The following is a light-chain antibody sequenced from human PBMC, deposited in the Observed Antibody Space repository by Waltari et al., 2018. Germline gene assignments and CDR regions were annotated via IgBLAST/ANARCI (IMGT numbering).Light chain of an antibody. CDR1: ERIVSN. CDR3: QQYYNWPRT. CDR2: AAS. J-gene: IGKJ1*01. Sequence: EIVMTQSPATLSLSPGERATLSCRASERIVSNLAWYQQSPGQAPRLLIYAASTRATDVPARFSGSGSGTEFTLTISSIQSEDFAVYYCQQYYNWPRTFGQGTKVEIK. V-gene: IGKV3D-15*01.